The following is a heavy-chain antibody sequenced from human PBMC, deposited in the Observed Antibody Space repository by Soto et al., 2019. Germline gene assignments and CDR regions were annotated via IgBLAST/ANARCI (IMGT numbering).Heavy chain of an antibody. Sequence: PSETLSLTCTVSGGSISSYYWNWIRQPPGKGLEWIAYIYYSGSTNYNPSLTSRVTISVDTSKNQFSLKLTSVTAADTAVYYCARDPADYDFWSGYFDYWGQGTLVTVSS. CDR2: IYYSGST. V-gene: IGHV4-59*01. D-gene: IGHD3-3*01. CDR3: ARDPADYDFWSGYFDY. CDR1: GGSISSYY. J-gene: IGHJ4*02.